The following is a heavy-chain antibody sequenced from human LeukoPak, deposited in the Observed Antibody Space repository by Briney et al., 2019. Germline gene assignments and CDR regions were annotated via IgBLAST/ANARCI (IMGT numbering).Heavy chain of an antibody. CDR3: AKVKNRDGYNFFFDS. J-gene: IGHJ4*02. Sequence: SETLSLTCTVSGGSISSYYWSWIRQPPGKGLEWIGYYSGSTNYNPSLKSRVTISVDTSKDQFSVKLSSVTAADTAIYYCAKVKNRDGYNFFFDSWGQGTLVTVSS. CDR2: YSGST. D-gene: IGHD5-12*01. CDR1: GGSISSYY. V-gene: IGHV4-59*01.